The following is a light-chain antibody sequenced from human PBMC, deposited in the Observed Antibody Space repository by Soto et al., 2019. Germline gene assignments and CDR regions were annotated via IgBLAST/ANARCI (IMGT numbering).Light chain of an antibody. CDR1: QSVSSN. J-gene: IGKJ2*01. CDR2: DGS. V-gene: IGKV3-15*01. Sequence: EIVMTQSPATLSVSPGERATLSCRASQSVSSNLAWYQQKPGQAPRLLIYDGSTRATGIPARFSGSGSGTEFTLTISSLQSEDFAVYYCQQYNNWPYTFGQGTKLEIK. CDR3: QQYNNWPYT.